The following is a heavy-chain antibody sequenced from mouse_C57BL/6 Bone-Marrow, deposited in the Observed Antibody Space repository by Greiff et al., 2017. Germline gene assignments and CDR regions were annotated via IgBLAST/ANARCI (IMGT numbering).Heavy chain of an antibody. CDR2: IYPRSGNT. Sequence: VQLQQSGAELARPGASVKLSCKASGYTFTSYGISWVKQRTGQGLEWIGEIYPRSGNTYYNEKFKGKATLTADKSSSTAYMELRSLTSEDSAVYFCARKENGNSNWYFDVWGTGTTVTVSS. V-gene: IGHV1-81*01. J-gene: IGHJ1*03. CDR1: GYTFTSYG. D-gene: IGHD2-1*01. CDR3: ARKENGNSNWYFDV.